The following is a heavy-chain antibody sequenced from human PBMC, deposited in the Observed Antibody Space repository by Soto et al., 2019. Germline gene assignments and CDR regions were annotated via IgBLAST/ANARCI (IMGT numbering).Heavy chain of an antibody. J-gene: IGHJ4*02. CDR1: GFTFSSYA. D-gene: IGHD2-15*01. V-gene: IGHV3-23*01. CDR3: AKGSVVVVAATSVYFDY. Sequence: GGSLRLSCAASGFTFSSYAMSWVRQAPGKGLEWVSAISGSGGSTYYADSVKGRFTISRDNSKNTLYLQMNSLRAEDTAVYYCAKGSVVVVAATSVYFDYWGQGTLVTVSS. CDR2: ISGSGGST.